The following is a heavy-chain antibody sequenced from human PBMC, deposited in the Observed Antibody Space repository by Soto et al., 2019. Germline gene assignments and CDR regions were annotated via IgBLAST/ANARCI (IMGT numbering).Heavy chain of an antibody. CDR2: IWYDGSKK. CDR1: GFTFSSFG. CDR3: ARDASYYSLWSGYYPSRNGMDV. V-gene: IGHV3-33*01. D-gene: IGHD3-3*01. Sequence: PGGSLRLSCGASGFTFSSFGMRWVGQAPGEGLEWVSLIWYDGSKKSYGDSVKGRFTISRDNSRNTVYLQMNSLRADDTAVYYCARDASYYSLWSGYYPSRNGMDVWGQGTTVTVSS. J-gene: IGHJ6*02.